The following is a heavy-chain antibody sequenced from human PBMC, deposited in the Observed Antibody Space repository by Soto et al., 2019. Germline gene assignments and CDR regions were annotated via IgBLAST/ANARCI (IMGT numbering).Heavy chain of an antibody. V-gene: IGHV6-1*01. CDR2: TYYRSKWYD. CDR3: ARGVAVAGDYWYFDL. J-gene: IGHJ2*01. CDR1: GDRVSSNSVA. Sequence: PSQTLSLTCAISGDRVSSNSVAWNWIRQSPSRGLEWLGRTYYRSKWYDDYAVSVKSRITINPDTSKNQFSLQLNSVTPEDTAVYYCARGVAVAGDYWYFDLWGRGTLVTVSS. D-gene: IGHD6-19*01.